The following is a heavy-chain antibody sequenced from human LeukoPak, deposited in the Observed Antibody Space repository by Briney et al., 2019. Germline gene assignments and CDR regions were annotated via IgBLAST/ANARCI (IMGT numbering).Heavy chain of an antibody. V-gene: IGHV3-30*18. D-gene: IGHD6-13*01. Sequence: GGSLRLSCAASGFTFSNYVMHWVRQAPGKGLQWVAVIAPDGNDKYYADSVKGRFTISRDNSKNTMYLQMNSLRAEDTAVYFCAKDPDRAAAYFFDYWGQGTLVTISS. CDR1: GFTFSNYV. CDR2: IAPDGNDK. J-gene: IGHJ4*02. CDR3: AKDPDRAAAYFFDY.